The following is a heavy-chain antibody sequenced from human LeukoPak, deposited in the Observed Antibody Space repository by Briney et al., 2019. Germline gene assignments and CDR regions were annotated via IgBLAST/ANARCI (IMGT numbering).Heavy chain of an antibody. V-gene: IGHV3-64D*06. CDR2: ISSNGGST. Sequence: PGGSLRLSCSAAGFTFSRYAMHWVRQAPGKGLEYVSAISSNGGSTYNADSVKGRFTISRDNSKNTLYLQMSSLRAEDTAVYYCVKDSNDYDILTGYHTFYFDYWGQGTLVTVSS. D-gene: IGHD3-9*01. CDR1: GFTFSRYA. J-gene: IGHJ4*02. CDR3: VKDSNDYDILTGYHTFYFDY.